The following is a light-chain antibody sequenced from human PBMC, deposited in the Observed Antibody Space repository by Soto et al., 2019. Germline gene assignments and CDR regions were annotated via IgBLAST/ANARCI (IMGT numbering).Light chain of an antibody. V-gene: IGKV2-30*01. CDR2: KIS. CDR1: HSLVYADGNTY. J-gene: IGKJ5*01. Sequence: VVMTQSPLSLPVTLGQPASISCSSTHSLVYADGNTYLQWFQQRPGQSPRRLIYKISNRDSGVPDRFSGSGSGTDFTLKISRVEAEDVGVYYCMQGTHWPLTFGQGTRLEIK. CDR3: MQGTHWPLT.